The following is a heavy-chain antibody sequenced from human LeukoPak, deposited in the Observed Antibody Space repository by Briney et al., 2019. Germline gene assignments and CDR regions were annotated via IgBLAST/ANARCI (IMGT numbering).Heavy chain of an antibody. D-gene: IGHD2-2*01. V-gene: IGHV4-61*02. Sequence: ASETLSLTCTVSGGSISSGSYYWSWIRQPAGKGLEWIGRIYTSGSTNYNPSLKSRVTISVDTSKNQFSLKLSSVTAADTAVYYCARGEVVPAAPFDYWGQGTLVTVSS. J-gene: IGHJ4*02. CDR3: ARGEVVPAAPFDY. CDR1: GGSISSGSYY. CDR2: IYTSGST.